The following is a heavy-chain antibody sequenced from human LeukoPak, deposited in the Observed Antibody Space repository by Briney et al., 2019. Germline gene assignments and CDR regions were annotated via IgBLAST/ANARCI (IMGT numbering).Heavy chain of an antibody. CDR2: ISSSSSYI. CDR1: GFTFSSYS. Sequence: KPGGSLRLSCAASGFTFSSYSMNWVRQAPGKGLEWVSSISSSSSYIYYADSVKGRFTISRDNAKNSLYLQMNSLRAEDTAVYYCAKGGVVIWDAFDIWGQGTMVTVSS. D-gene: IGHD3-3*01. V-gene: IGHV3-21*01. CDR3: AKGGVVIWDAFDI. J-gene: IGHJ3*02.